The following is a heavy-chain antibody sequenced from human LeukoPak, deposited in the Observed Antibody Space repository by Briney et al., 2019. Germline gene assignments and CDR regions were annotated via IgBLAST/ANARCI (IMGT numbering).Heavy chain of an antibody. CDR1: GGSFSGYY. Sequence: SETLSLTCAVYGGSFSGYYWSWIRQPPGKGLEWIGEINHSGSTNYNPSLKSRVTISVDTSKNQFSLKLSSVTAADTAVYYCARLTVTGGLYYYYYMDVWSKGTTVTVSS. D-gene: IGHD4-17*01. V-gene: IGHV4-34*01. J-gene: IGHJ6*03. CDR2: INHSGST. CDR3: ARLTVTGGLYYYYYMDV.